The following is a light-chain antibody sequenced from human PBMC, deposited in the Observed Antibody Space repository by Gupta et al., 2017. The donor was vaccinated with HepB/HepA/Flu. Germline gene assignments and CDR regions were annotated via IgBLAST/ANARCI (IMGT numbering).Light chain of an antibody. Sequence: NFMLTQPHSVSEFPGKTVTISCTRSSGSIAHNYVQWYQKRPGSAPTTVIYENKDRPSGVPDRFSGSIDRSSNSASLTIAGLRAEDEAVYYCQSSDLISQIFGGGTRLTVL. V-gene: IGLV6-57*03. CDR3: QSSDLISQI. CDR1: SGSIAHNY. J-gene: IGLJ2*01. CDR2: ENK.